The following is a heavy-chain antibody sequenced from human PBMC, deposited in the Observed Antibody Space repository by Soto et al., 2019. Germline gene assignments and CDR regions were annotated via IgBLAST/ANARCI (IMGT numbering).Heavy chain of an antibody. V-gene: IGHV4-30-4*01. CDR2: IYYSGST. CDR1: GGSISSGDYY. CDR3: ARTPLFYYDSSVGAFDY. Sequence: SETLSLTCTVSGGSISSGDYYWSWIRQPPGKGLEWIGYIYYSGSTYYNPSLKSRVTISVDTSKNQFSLKLSSVTAADTAVYYCARTPLFYYDSSVGAFDYWGQGTLVTVSS. J-gene: IGHJ4*02. D-gene: IGHD3-22*01.